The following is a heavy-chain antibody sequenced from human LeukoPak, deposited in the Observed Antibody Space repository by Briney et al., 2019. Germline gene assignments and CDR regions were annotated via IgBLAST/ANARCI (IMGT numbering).Heavy chain of an antibody. J-gene: IGHJ4*02. CDR1: GYTFTGYY. D-gene: IGHD3-22*01. CDR3: ARDRTYYYDSSGYYYWFDY. Sequence: GASVKVSSKASGYTFTGYYMHWVRQAPGQGLEWMGWINPNSGGTNYAQKFQGRVTMTRDTSISTAYMELSRLRSDDTAVYYCARDRTYYYDSSGYYYWFDYWGQGTLVTVSS. CDR2: INPNSGGT. V-gene: IGHV1-2*02.